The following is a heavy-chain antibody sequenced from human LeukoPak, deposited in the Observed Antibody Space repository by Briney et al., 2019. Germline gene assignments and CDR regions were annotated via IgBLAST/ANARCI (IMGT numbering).Heavy chain of an antibody. D-gene: IGHD3-22*01. Sequence: VASVKVSCTASGGTFSSYAISWVRQAPGQGLEWMGGIIPIFGTANYAQKFQGRVTITADESTSTAYMELSSLRSEDTAVYYCAREVKGYYYDSSGYIDYWGQGTLVTVSS. CDR1: GGTFSSYA. V-gene: IGHV1-69*13. CDR3: AREVKGYYYDSSGYIDY. J-gene: IGHJ4*02. CDR2: IIPIFGTA.